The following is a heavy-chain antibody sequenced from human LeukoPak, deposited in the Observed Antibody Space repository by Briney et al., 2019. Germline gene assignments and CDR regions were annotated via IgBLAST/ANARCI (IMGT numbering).Heavy chain of an antibody. CDR1: GFTFSGSA. V-gene: IGHV3-73*01. Sequence: GGSLRLSCAASGFTFSGSAIHWVRQASGKGLEWVGRIKSKAVNYATAYAASVKGRLTISRDDSKNTAYLQMNSLKTEDTAVYYCTTYGDHAPDSDYWGQGTLVTVSS. D-gene: IGHD4-17*01. CDR3: TTYGDHAPDSDY. J-gene: IGHJ4*02. CDR2: IKSKAVNYAT.